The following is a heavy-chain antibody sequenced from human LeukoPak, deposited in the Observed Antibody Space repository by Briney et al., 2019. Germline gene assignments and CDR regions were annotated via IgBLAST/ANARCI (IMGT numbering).Heavy chain of an antibody. CDR3: TRDPEWGDDAFDI. V-gene: IGHV3-49*03. CDR2: IRSKAYGGTT. CDR1: GFTFGDYA. J-gene: IGHJ3*02. Sequence: GGSLRLSCTASGFTFGDYAMSWFRQAPGKGLEWVGFIRSKAYGGTTEYAASVKGRFTISRGDSKSIAYLQMNSLKTEDTAVYYCTRDPEWGDDAFDIWGQGTMVTVSS. D-gene: IGHD1-26*01.